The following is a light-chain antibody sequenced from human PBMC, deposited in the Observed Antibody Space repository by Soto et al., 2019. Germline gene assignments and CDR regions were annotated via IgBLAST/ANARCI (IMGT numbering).Light chain of an antibody. CDR3: MQALQTSIT. V-gene: IGKV2-28*01. CDR1: QSLLHSNGYNY. CDR2: LGS. Sequence: DIVMTQSPLSLPVTPGEPASISCRSSQSLLHSNGYNYLDWYLQKPGQSPQLLIYLGSNRASGVPDRFSGSGSGTDCTLKINRVEAEDVGVYYCMQALQTSITFGQGTRLEIK. J-gene: IGKJ5*01.